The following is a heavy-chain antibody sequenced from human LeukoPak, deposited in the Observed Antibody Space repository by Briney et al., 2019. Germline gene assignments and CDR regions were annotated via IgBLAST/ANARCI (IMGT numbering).Heavy chain of an antibody. D-gene: IGHD3-22*01. CDR1: GFTFSSYS. J-gene: IGHJ3*02. CDR2: ISSSSSYI. V-gene: IGHV3-21*01. CDR3: ARDYYDSSGYYHKAFDI. Sequence: GGSLRLSCAASGFTFSSYSMNWVRQAPGKGLEWVSSISSSSSYIYYADSVEGRFTISRDNAKNSFYLQMNSLRAEDTAVYYCARDYYDSSGYYHKAFDIWGQGTMVTVSS.